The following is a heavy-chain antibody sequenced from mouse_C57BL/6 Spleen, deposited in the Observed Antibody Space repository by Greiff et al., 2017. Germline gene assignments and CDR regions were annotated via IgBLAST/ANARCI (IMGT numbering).Heavy chain of an antibody. D-gene: IGHD2-2*01. CDR3: ARWGGYDGNFDY. V-gene: IGHV1-4*01. CDR1: GYTFTSYT. CDR2: INPSSGYT. Sequence: QVQLQQSGAELARPGASVKMSCKASGYTFTSYTMHWVKPRPGQGLEWIGYINPSSGYTKYNQKFKDKATLTADKSSSTAYMQLSILTSEDSAVYYCARWGGYDGNFDYWGQGTTLTVSS. J-gene: IGHJ2*01.